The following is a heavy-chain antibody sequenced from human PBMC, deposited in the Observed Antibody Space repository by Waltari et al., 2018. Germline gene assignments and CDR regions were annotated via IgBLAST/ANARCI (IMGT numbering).Heavy chain of an antibody. D-gene: IGHD6-6*01. CDR2: INVGNGNT. CDR3: ARLVHDAFDI. Sequence: QVQLVQSGAEVKKPGASVKVSCQASGYPFTSYVIYWVRQAPGQRPEWMGWINVGNGNTKHSQKFQDRVTITRDTSATTAYMALSSLTSEDTAVFYCARLVHDAFDIWGQGTMVTVSS. V-gene: IGHV1-3*01. CDR1: GYPFTSYV. J-gene: IGHJ3*02.